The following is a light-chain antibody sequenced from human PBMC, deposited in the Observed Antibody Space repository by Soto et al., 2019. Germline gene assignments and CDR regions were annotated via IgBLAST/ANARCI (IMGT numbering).Light chain of an antibody. J-gene: IGKJ5*01. V-gene: IGKV2D-29*02. CDR3: MQSIHLPIT. CDR1: QSLLHSDGKTY. Sequence: DIVMTQTPLSLFVTPGQPASISCTSSQSLLHSDGKTYLYWYLQKPGQSPQLLIHEVSNRFSGVPDRFSGSGSGTDFTLKISRVEAEDVGVYYCMQSIHLPITFGQGTRLEIK. CDR2: EVS.